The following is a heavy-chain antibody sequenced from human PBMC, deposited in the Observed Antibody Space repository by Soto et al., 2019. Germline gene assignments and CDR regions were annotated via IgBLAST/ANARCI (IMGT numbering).Heavy chain of an antibody. CDR2: ISAYNGNT. CDR3: XXVPNXXMGWFDP. V-gene: IGHV1-18*01. Sequence: QVQLVQSGAEVKKPGASVKVSCKASGYTFTSYGISWVRQAPGQGLEWMGWISAYNGNTNYAQKLQGRVTMTTDTXXSTXXMXLXXXXXXXTXVYXXXXVPNXXMGWFDPWGQGTLVTVSS. D-gene: IGHD3-10*01. CDR1: GYTFTSYG. J-gene: IGHJ5*02.